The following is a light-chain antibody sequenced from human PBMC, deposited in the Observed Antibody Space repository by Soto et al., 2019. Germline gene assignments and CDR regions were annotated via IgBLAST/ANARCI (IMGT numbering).Light chain of an antibody. Sequence: QSVLTQPPSVSGAPGQRVTISCTGSRYNIGAGYDVHWYQQLPGRAPKLLICGNSNRPSGVPDRFSASKSGTSASLAITGLQAEDEAGYYCQSYDNSLSGYVFGTGTKVTVL. V-gene: IGLV1-40*01. J-gene: IGLJ1*01. CDR2: GNS. CDR3: QSYDNSLSGYV. CDR1: RYNIGAGYD.